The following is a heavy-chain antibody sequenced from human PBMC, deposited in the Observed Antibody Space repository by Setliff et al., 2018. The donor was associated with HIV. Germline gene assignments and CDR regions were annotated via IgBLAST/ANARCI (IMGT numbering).Heavy chain of an antibody. J-gene: IGHJ6*03. CDR2: IYYSGST. CDR1: GYSINSGYY. CDR3: ARGLNDYTNPSYMDV. D-gene: IGHD4-4*01. Sequence: SETLSLTCAVSGYSINSGYYWGWIRQPPGKGLEWIGSIYYSGSTYYNSSLKSRVAMSVDTSKNQFSLKLTSVTAADTAAYYCARGLNDYTNPSYMDVWGKGTTVTVSS. V-gene: IGHV4-38-2*01.